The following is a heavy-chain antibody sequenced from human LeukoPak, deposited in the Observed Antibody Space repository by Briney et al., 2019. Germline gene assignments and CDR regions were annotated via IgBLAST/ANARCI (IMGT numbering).Heavy chain of an antibody. CDR2: ISSIGTTA. D-gene: IGHD7-27*01. J-gene: IGHJ6*02. V-gene: IGHV3-11*01. CDR1: GFTFSEYY. Sequence: GGSLRLSCEASGFTFSEYYMSWIRQAPGKGLERVSYISSIGTTAYYADSVKGRFIISRDNAKNSLYLQMNSLRAEDTAVYYCARQNWDQYYYGMDVWGQGTTVTVSS. CDR3: ARQNWDQYYYGMDV.